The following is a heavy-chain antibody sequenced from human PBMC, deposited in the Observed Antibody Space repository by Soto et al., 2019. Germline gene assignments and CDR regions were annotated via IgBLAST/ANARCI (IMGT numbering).Heavy chain of an antibody. Sequence: PSETLSLTCAVSGDSISSTFWWTWVRQPPGKGLEWIGSIYYSGSTYYNPSLKSRVTISVDTSKNQFSLKLSSVTAADTAVYYCARQPDYWGQGTLVTVSS. V-gene: IGHV4-4*02. CDR2: IYYSGST. CDR3: ARQPDY. J-gene: IGHJ4*02. CDR1: GDSISSTFW.